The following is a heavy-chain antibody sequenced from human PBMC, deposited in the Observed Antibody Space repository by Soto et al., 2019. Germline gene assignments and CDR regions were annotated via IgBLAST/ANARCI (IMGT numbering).Heavy chain of an antibody. CDR1: GYTFTAFN. CDR2: INPGIGHT. D-gene: IGHD6-6*01. J-gene: IGHJ4*02. V-gene: IGHV1-46*01. Sequence: GASVKVSCQASGYTFTAFNMPWVRQAPGLGLEWMGIINPGIGHTNTAQRFRGRVTMTWDTSTSTVYMELSSLRSEDTAVYYCARAPYSSSSFFFDYWGQGTPVTVSS. CDR3: ARAPYSSSSFFFDY.